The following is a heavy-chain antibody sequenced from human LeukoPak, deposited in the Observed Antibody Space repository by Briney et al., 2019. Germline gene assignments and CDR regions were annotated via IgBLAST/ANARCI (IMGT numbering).Heavy chain of an antibody. CDR1: QFY. CDR3: ASGESYYLEN. Sequence: PGGSLKLSCAASQFYMNWVRQAPGKGLEWVSTIYSGGSTYYADSVKGRFIISRDNSKNPLYLQMNSLRAEDTAMYYCASGESYYLENWGQGTLVTVSS. CDR2: IYSGGST. J-gene: IGHJ4*02. D-gene: IGHD1-26*01. V-gene: IGHV3-66*01.